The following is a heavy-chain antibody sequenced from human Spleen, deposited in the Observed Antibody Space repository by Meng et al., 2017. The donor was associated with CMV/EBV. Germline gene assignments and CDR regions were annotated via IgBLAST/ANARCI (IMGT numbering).Heavy chain of an antibody. CDR1: GESFRCYY. CDR3: ARGPRTRFGERFDY. CDR2: INQCAST. Sequence: VDVEQWGAGLFKPAESLSLTSAVYGESFRCYYWSCIRQTPCEGGWCIGGINQCASTNYNPSRNSRVTISVETSKNQFSLKLSSVTSADTAVYYCARGPRTRFGERFDYWGQGTLVTVSS. V-gene: IGHV4-34*01. J-gene: IGHJ4*02. D-gene: IGHD3-10*02.